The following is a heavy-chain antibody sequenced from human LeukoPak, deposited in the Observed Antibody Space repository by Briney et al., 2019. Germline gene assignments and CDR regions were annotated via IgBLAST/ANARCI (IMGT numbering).Heavy chain of an antibody. CDR3: ARQRGSGCLDY. CDR2: IKQDGSET. D-gene: IGHD6-19*01. CDR1: RFTLSNYW. Sequence: AGSLRLSCAASRFTLSNYWMSWVRQAPGKGLEWVANIKQDGSETYYVDSVKGRFTISRDKAKNSLSLQMNSLRAEDTAVYYCARQRGSGCLDYWGQGTLVTVSS. V-gene: IGHV3-7*01. J-gene: IGHJ4*02.